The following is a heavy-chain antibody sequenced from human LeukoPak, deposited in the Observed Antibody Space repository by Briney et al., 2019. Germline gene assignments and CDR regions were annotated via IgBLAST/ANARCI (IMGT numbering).Heavy chain of an antibody. CDR1: GGSISSNY. CDR2: IYYRGST. Sequence: SETLSLTCSVSGGSISSNYWSWIRQPPGKGLEWIGYIYYRGSTNYNPSLKSRVTISVDTSKNQFSLKLSSVTAADTAVYYCASYSYYMDVWGKGTTVTVSS. D-gene: IGHD2-21*01. J-gene: IGHJ6*03. CDR3: ASYSYYMDV. V-gene: IGHV4-59*01.